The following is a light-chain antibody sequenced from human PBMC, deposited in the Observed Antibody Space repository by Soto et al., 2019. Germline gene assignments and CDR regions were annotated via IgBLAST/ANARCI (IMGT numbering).Light chain of an antibody. CDR1: QSVSSSY. CDR3: QQYGSSLFT. CDR2: GAS. Sequence: EIVLTQSPGTLSLSPGERATLSFRASQSVSSSYLAWYQQKPGQAPRLLIYGASSRATGIPDRFSGSGSGTDFTLTISRLEPEDFAVYYCQQYGSSLFTLGPGTKVDIK. J-gene: IGKJ3*01. V-gene: IGKV3-20*01.